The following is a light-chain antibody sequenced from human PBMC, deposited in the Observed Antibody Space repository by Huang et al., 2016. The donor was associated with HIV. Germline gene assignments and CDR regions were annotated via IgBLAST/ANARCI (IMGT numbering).Light chain of an antibody. J-gene: IGKJ1*01. CDR3: QQRSNWSWT. CDR2: DAS. Sequence: EIVWTQSPATLSLSPGERATLSCRASQSVSSYLAWYQQKPGQAPRLLIYDASNRATGIPARFSGSGSGTDFTLTISSLEPEDFAVYYCQQRSNWSWTFGQGTKVEIK. CDR1: QSVSSY. V-gene: IGKV3-11*01.